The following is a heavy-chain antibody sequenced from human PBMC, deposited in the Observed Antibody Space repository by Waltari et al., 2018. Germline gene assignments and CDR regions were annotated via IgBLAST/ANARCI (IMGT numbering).Heavy chain of an antibody. CDR3: AGRPLYTVVWHGFDY. D-gene: IGHD2-2*02. CDR2: IFYTGNV. J-gene: IGHJ4*02. CDR1: NGSISTNTYY. V-gene: IGHV4-39*07. Sequence: QLQLQESGPGLVKPSETLSLTCNVSNGSISTNTYYWAWIRQPPGKGLEWIGSIFYTGNVYYNPSLQSRVTMSVDTSRNQFSLKLRSVTAADTAVYYCAGRPLYTVVWHGFDYWGRGVLVTVSS.